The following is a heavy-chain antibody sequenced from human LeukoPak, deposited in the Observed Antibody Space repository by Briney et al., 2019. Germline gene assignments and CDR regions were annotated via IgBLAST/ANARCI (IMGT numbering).Heavy chain of an antibody. CDR3: ARDHMVGQWPTHFGY. CDR1: GGSISSYY. V-gene: IGHV4-4*07. Sequence: SETLSLTCTVSGGSISSYYWSWIRQPAGRGLEWIGRIYTSVSTNYNPSLTRRVTMSVDTSKNQFSLKLSSVTAADTAVYYCARDHMVGQWPTHFGYWGQGTPVSVSS. D-gene: IGHD3-10*01. CDR2: IYTSVST. J-gene: IGHJ4*02.